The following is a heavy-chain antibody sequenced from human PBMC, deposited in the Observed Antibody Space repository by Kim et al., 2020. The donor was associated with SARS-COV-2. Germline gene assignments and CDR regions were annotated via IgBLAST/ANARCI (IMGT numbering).Heavy chain of an antibody. CDR3: ARSGVEMATIGAFDI. V-gene: IGHV1-69*13. CDR2: IIPIFGTA. D-gene: IGHD5-12*01. CDR1: GGTFSSYA. Sequence: SVKVSCKASGGTFSSYAISWVRQAPGQGLEWMGGIIPIFGTANYAQKFQGRVTITADESTSTAYMELSSLRSEDTAVYYCARSGVEMATIGAFDIWGQGTMVTVSS. J-gene: IGHJ3*02.